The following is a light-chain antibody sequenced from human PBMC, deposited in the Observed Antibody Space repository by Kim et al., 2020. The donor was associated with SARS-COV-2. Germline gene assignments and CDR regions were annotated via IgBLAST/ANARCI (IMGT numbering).Light chain of an antibody. CDR3: QQYNNWPPLT. V-gene: IGKV3-15*01. CDR2: GAS. CDR1: QSVSSN. J-gene: IGKJ4*01. Sequence: EIVMTQSPGTLSVSPGERVTLSCRASQSVSSNLAWYQQKPAQAPRLLIYGASTRATGIPARFSGSGSGTEFTLTISSLQSEDFAAYNCQQYNNWPPLTFGGGTKVDIK.